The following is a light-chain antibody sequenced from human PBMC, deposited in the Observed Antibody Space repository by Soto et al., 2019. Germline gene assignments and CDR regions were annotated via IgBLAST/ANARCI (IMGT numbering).Light chain of an antibody. CDR1: SSDFDSSNR. V-gene: IGLV2-18*02. CDR3: SSYTSSSTYV. CDR2: DVS. J-gene: IGLJ1*01. Sequence: QSVLTQPPSVSGSPGQSVTISCTGTSSDFDSSNRVSWYQQPAGTAPKLMISDVSNRPSGVPDRFSGSKSGNTASLTISRLHAEDEADYYCSSYTSSSTYVFGTGTKLTVL.